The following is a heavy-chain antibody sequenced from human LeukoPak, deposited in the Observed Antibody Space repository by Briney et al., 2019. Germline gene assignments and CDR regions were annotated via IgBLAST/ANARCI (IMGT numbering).Heavy chain of an antibody. J-gene: IGHJ4*02. CDR2: ISGSGGST. CDR1: GFTFSSYA. D-gene: IGHD2-15*01. Sequence: GGSLRLSCAASGFTFSSYAMNWVRQAPGKGLEWVSIISGSGGSTYYADSVKGRFTISRDNSKNTLYLQMNSLIAEDTAVYYCAKDFVRWFFDYWGQGTLVTVSS. V-gene: IGHV3-23*01. CDR3: AKDFVRWFFDY.